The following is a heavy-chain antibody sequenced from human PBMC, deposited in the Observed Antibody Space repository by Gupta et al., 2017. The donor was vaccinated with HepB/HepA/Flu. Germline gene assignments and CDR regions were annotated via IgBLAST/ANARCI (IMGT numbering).Heavy chain of an antibody. Sequence: QVQLVQSGAEVKKPGASVKVSCKASGYSFSNYDITWVRQAAGQGLEWMGWMNPDSGKTGYEKKCQGRVTMTRDTSISTAYMEVRSLRSEDTAVDYCARGRSEDSGSDYAFGGYGGQGTMVTVSS. CDR3: ARGRSEDSGSDYAFGGY. CDR2: MNPDSGKT. CDR1: GYSFSNYD. J-gene: IGHJ4*02. D-gene: IGHD5-12*01. V-gene: IGHV1-8*01.